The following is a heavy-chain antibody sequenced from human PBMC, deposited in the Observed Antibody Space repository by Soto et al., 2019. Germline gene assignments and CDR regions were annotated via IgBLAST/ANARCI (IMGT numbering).Heavy chain of an antibody. CDR1: GGSISSYY. CDR2: IYYSGST. CDR3: ARVEDYYDISGYYYFRDYYYGMDV. J-gene: IGHJ6*02. D-gene: IGHD3-22*01. V-gene: IGHV4-59*01. Sequence: PSETLSLTCTVSGGSISSYYWSWIRQPPGKGLEWIGYIYYSGSTNYNPSLKSRVTISVDTSKNQFSLKLSSVTAADTAVYYCARVEDYYDISGYYYFRDYYYGMDVWGQGTTVTVSS.